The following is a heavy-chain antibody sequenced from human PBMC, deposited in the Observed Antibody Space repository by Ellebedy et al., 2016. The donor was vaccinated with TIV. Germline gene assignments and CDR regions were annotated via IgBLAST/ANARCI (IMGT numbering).Heavy chain of an antibody. Sequence: GGSLRLXXVASGFTFGDYDMDWVRQPPGKGLECVAVISSDGTNKYYTESVKGRLTISRDISKNTLYLQMNSLRAEDTAVYYCAKVGSCTSSGCAGNYYMDVWGKGTTVTVSS. V-gene: IGHV3-30*18. D-gene: IGHD6-19*01. CDR3: AKVGSCTSSGCAGNYYMDV. CDR2: ISSDGTNK. J-gene: IGHJ6*03. CDR1: GFTFGDYD.